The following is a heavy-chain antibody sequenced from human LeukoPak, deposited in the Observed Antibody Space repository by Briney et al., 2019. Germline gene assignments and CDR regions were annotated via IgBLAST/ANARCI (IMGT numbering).Heavy chain of an antibody. J-gene: IGHJ4*02. Sequence: AETLSLTCTVSGGSISSYYWSWIRQPPGKGLEWVGHIYDSGSTNYNPSLKSRVTISVDTSKNQFSLKLSSVTAADTAVYYCARVSQWELLGYFFDYWGQGTLVTVSS. CDR3: ARVSQWELLGYFFDY. CDR2: IYDSGST. V-gene: IGHV4-59*01. CDR1: GGSISSYY. D-gene: IGHD1-26*01.